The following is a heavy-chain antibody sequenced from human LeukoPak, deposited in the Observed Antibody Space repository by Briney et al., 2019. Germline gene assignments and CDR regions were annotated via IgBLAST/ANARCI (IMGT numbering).Heavy chain of an antibody. D-gene: IGHD3-10*01. V-gene: IGHV1-18*01. CDR2: ISAYNGNT. J-gene: IGHJ5*02. Sequence: ASVKVSCKASGYTFTSYGTSWVRQAPGQRLEWMGWISAYNGNTNYAQKLQRRVTMTTNTSTSTDYLELRRLRYDDTAVYYCARNYGSGSYTPFDPWGQGTLVTVSS. CDR3: ARNYGSGSYTPFDP. CDR1: GYTFTSYG.